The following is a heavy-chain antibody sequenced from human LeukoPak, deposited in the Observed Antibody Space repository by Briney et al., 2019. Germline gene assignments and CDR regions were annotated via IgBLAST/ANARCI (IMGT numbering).Heavy chain of an antibody. CDR2: INPSGGST. CDR1: GYTFTSYY. D-gene: IGHD5/OR15-5a*01. CDR3: ATVFDDSTIDY. V-gene: IGHV1-46*03. Sequence: GASVKVSCKASGYTFTSYYMHWVRQAPGQGLEWMGIINPSGGSTSYAQKFQGRVTMTRDTSTSTVYMEMSSLRSEDTAVSYCATVFDDSTIDYWGQGTLVTVSS. J-gene: IGHJ4*02.